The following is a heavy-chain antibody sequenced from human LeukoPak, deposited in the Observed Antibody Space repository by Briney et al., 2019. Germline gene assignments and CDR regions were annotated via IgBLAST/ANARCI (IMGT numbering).Heavy chain of an antibody. Sequence: ASVKVSCKASGYTFTSYYMHWVRQAPGQGLEWMGIINPSGDSTYYAQKFQGRITMTRDTSTSTVYMELSSLRSEDTAVYYCARVGSSGWHGMDAFDIWGQGTMVTVSS. D-gene: IGHD6-19*01. CDR3: ARVGSSGWHGMDAFDI. CDR1: GYTFTSYY. CDR2: INPSGDST. J-gene: IGHJ3*02. V-gene: IGHV1-46*01.